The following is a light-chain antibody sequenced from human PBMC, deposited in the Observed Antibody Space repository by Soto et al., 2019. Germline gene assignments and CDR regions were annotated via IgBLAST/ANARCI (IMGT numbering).Light chain of an antibody. V-gene: IGLV1-44*01. J-gene: IGLJ1*01. CDR1: TSNIGENS. CDR3: AAWDGSLNGHV. Sequence: QSVLTQPPSVSGTPGQGVTISCSGSTSNIGENSVGWFQQLPGTAPKVVIYVTNKRPSGVPDRFFGSKSGTSAYLAISGLQSEDEADYYCAAWDGSLNGHVFGTGTKVTVL. CDR2: VTN.